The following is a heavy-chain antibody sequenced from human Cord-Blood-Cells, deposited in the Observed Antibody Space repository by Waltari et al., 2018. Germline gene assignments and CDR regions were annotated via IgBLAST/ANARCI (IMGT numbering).Heavy chain of an antibody. CDR1: GGSFSGDY. V-gene: IGHV4-34*01. D-gene: IGHD3-9*01. Sequence: QVQLQQWGAGLLKPSETLSLTCAVYGGSFSGDYWSWIRQPPGKGLEWIGEINHSGSTNYNPSLKSRVTISVDTSKNQFSLKLSSVTAADTAVYYCARDGLRYNYYYYYGMDVWGQGTTVTVSS. J-gene: IGHJ6*02. CDR2: INHSGST. CDR3: ARDGLRYNYYYYYGMDV.